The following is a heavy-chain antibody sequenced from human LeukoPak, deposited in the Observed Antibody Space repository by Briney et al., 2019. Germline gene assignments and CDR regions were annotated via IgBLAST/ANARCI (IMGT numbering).Heavy chain of an antibody. CDR3: ARGVGHFGSNFGY. CDR1: GDSISSYY. D-gene: IGHD3-16*01. J-gene: IGHJ4*02. V-gene: IGHV4-59*01. CDR2: VSYSGTT. Sequence: SETLSLTCTVSGDSISSYYWNWIRQPPGKGLEWIGYVSYSGTTNYNPSLKSRVTMSVDTSKNQSSLKLTSVTAVDTAVYYCARGVGHFGSNFGYWGQGTLVTVSS.